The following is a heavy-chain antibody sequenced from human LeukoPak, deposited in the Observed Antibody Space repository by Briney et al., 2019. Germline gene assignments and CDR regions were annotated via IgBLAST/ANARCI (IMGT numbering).Heavy chain of an antibody. V-gene: IGHV4-4*02. CDR1: GDSISSSNW. D-gene: IGHD6-19*01. J-gene: IGHJ4*02. CDR3: ARKPRIAVAGSGSYFDY. Sequence: PSETLSLTCAVSGDSISSSNWWSWVRQPPGKGLEWIGEIYHSGSTYYNPSLKSRVTISVDTSKNQFSLKLSSVTAADTAVYYCARKPRIAVAGSGSYFDYWGQGTLVTVSS. CDR2: IYHSGST.